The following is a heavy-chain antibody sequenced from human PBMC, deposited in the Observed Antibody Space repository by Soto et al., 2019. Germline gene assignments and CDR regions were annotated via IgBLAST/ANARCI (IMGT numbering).Heavy chain of an antibody. J-gene: IGHJ6*02. Sequence: ESGGGLVQPGGSLRLSCAASGFTFSSYWMSWVRQAPGKGLEWVANIKQDGSEKYYVDSVKGRFTISRDNAKNSLYLQMNSLRAEDTAVYYCAVAGRWHYYYYGMDVWGQGTTVTVSS. V-gene: IGHV3-7*05. CDR1: GFTFSSYW. D-gene: IGHD2-15*01. CDR3: AVAGRWHYYYYGMDV. CDR2: IKQDGSEK.